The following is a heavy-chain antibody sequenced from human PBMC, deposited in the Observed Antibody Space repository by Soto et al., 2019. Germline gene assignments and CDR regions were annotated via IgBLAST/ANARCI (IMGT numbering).Heavy chain of an antibody. V-gene: IGHV1-69*13. J-gene: IGHJ6*02. Sequence: SVKVSCKASGGTFSSYAISWVRQAPGQGLEWMGGIIPIFGTANYAQKFQGRVTITADESTSTAYMELSSLRSEDTAVYYCARPQEVGATTVYYYYGMDVWGQGTTVTVSS. CDR3: ARPQEVGATTVYYYYGMDV. CDR1: GGTFSSYA. D-gene: IGHD1-26*01. CDR2: IIPIFGTA.